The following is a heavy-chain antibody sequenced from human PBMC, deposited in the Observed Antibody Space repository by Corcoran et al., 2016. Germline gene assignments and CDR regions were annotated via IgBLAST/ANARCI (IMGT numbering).Heavy chain of an antibody. CDR2: IYPADHDT. CDR3: ARLVDGGWYFDY. Sequence: EVQLVQSGAEVKKPRESLKISCKVSGYSFISSWIAWVRQMPGKGLEWMGIIYPADHDTRYSLSFQGQVTVSAAKSISTAYLQWTSLKASDTAMYDCARLVDGGWYFDYWGQGTLVTVSS. D-gene: IGHD6-19*01. J-gene: IGHJ4*02. CDR1: GYSFISSW. V-gene: IGHV5-51*01.